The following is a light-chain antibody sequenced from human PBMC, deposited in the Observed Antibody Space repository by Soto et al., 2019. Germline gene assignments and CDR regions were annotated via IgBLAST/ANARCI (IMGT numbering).Light chain of an antibody. V-gene: IGKV3-15*01. J-gene: IGKJ1*01. Sequence: EIVMTQSPATLSVSPGERATLSCRASQSVGSNLAWYQQKPGQAPRLLIYGTSTRATGIPARFSGSGSETEFTLTISSLQSEDFAVYFCQQYNSWPRTFGQGTKVEIK. CDR3: QQYNSWPRT. CDR1: QSVGSN. CDR2: GTS.